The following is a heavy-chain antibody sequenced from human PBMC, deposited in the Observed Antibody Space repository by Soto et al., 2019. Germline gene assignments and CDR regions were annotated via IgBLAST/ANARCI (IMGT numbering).Heavy chain of an antibody. CDR3: AKVPDYDYESSGYYFDY. CDR2: ISGSGGNK. CDR1: GFTFSSYA. Sequence: GGSLRLSCAASGFTFSSYAMSWVRQAPGKGLEWVSAISGSGGNKYYADSVKSQFTISRDNSKNTLYLQMNSLRAEDTAVYYCAKVPDYDYESSGYYFDYWGQGTLVTVSS. V-gene: IGHV3-23*01. D-gene: IGHD3-22*01. J-gene: IGHJ4*02.